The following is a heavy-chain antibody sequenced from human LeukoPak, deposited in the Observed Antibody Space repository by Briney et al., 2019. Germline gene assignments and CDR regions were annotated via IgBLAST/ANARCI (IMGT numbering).Heavy chain of an antibody. Sequence: GSLRLSCSGSWITFSNYAIQWVRQASGKGLGFVSSISSNGGSTYYADSVKGRFTISRDNSKNTLFLQMSSLRTEDTAVYYCASPCSGYDYNFDHWGQGTLVTVSS. D-gene: IGHD5-12*01. CDR1: WITFSNYA. CDR3: ASPCSGYDYNFDH. J-gene: IGHJ4*02. V-gene: IGHV3-64D*06. CDR2: ISSNGGST.